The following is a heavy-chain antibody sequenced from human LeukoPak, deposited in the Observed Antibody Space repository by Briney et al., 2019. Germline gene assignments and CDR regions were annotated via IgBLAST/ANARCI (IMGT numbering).Heavy chain of an antibody. V-gene: IGHV3-30*02. Sequence: GGPLRLSCAASGFPFSSFALHRVPQAPGKGPGGVAFLRSDGSNKYFLDSVNSRVTISRDNSKNTLYLQMNSLRAEDTAVYYCAKDHSGYEYFDYWGQGILVTVSS. D-gene: IGHD5-12*01. J-gene: IGHJ4*02. CDR1: GFPFSSFA. CDR2: LRSDGSNK. CDR3: AKDHSGYEYFDY.